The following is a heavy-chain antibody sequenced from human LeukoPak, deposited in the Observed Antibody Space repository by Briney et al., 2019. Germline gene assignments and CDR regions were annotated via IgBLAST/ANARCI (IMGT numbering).Heavy chain of an antibody. V-gene: IGHV4-34*01. CDR3: ARYHSGYDDY. CDR1: GGSFSGYY. CDR2: INHSGTT. Sequence: SETLSLTCAVHGGSFSGYYWTWIRQPPGKGLEWIGEINHSGTTNYNPSLKSRVTISVDTSKNQFSLKLSSVTAADTALYYCARYHSGYDDYWGQGSLVTVSS. D-gene: IGHD5-12*01. J-gene: IGHJ4*02.